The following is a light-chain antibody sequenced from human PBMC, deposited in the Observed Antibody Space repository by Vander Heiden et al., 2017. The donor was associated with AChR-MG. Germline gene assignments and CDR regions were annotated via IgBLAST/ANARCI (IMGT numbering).Light chain of an antibody. CDR1: QSLLYSNGYNY. CDR3: RQTLQAPLT. V-gene: IGKV2-28*01. CDR2: LGS. J-gene: IGKJ2*01. Sequence: DFVMTPSPLSLPVTPGEPATISCRCSQSLLYSNGYNYLDWYLQKPGQSPQILIYLGSNRAPGVPDRFSGSGSGTDFTLKISRVEAEDVGVYYCRQTLQAPLTFGQGTKLEI.